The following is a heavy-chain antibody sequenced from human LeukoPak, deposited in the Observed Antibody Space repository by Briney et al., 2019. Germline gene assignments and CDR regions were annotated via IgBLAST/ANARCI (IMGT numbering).Heavy chain of an antibody. Sequence: GGSLRLSCAASGFTFDDYAMHWVRQAPGKGLEWVSLISWDGGSTYYADSVKGRFTISRDNSKNSLYLQMNSLRAEDTALYYCAKSSQQLVLDYYYYMDVWGKGTTVTVSS. D-gene: IGHD6-13*01. CDR1: GFTFDDYA. CDR2: ISWDGGST. V-gene: IGHV3-43D*03. J-gene: IGHJ6*03. CDR3: AKSSQQLVLDYYYYMDV.